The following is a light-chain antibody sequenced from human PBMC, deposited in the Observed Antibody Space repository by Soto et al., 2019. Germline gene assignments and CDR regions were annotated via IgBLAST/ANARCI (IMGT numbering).Light chain of an antibody. CDR2: AAS. J-gene: IGKJ4*02. CDR3: QQANSFRHT. Sequence: DIQMTQSPSSVSASVGDRVTITCRASQGIRSWLAWFQQKPGKAPKLLIYAASSLQSGVPSRFSGSRAGTDFTLTISTLQPEDFATYYCQQANSFRHTCGGRTKVEIK. CDR1: QGIRSW. V-gene: IGKV1-12*01.